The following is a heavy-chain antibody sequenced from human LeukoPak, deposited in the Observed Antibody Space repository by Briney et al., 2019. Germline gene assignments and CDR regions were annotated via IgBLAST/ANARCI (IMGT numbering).Heavy chain of an antibody. CDR2: LSGSGDRT. CDR1: AFTFNTYD. V-gene: IGHV3-23*01. CDR3: ARGGTLVRGGDPFDY. J-gene: IGHJ4*02. D-gene: IGHD3-10*01. Sequence: GGTLRPSRPASAFTFNTYDMSWVRQSPVKGLEWVSGLSGSGDRTYYTDSVKGPFTSSRDNSKNTVYLQMNTLRAEDTALYYCARGGTLVRGGDPFDYWGQGTLVTVSS.